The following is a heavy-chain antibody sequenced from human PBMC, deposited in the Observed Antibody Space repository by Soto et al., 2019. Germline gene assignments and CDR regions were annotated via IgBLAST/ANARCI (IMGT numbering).Heavy chain of an antibody. Sequence: SETLSLTCTVSGGSISSSSYYWGWIRQPPGKGLEWIGSIYYSGSTYYNPSLKSRVTISVDTSKNQFSLKLSSVTAADTAVYYCARNGASIAAAQGWFDPWGQGTLVTVSS. CDR3: ARNGASIAAAQGWFDP. V-gene: IGHV4-39*01. CDR2: IYYSGST. J-gene: IGHJ5*02. D-gene: IGHD6-13*01. CDR1: GGSISSSSYY.